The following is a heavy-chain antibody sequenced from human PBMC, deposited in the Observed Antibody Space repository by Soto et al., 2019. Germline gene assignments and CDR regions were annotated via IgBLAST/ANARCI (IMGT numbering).Heavy chain of an antibody. Sequence: KASETLSLTCADHGGSFSGYYWTWIRQPPGKGLEWIGGINDSGGTDYNPSLKSRVTISLDTSKNQLSLKLSSVTAADTAVYYCARGRKGFSSSCYVDWGQGTLVTVSS. D-gene: IGHD6-13*01. CDR2: INDSGGT. V-gene: IGHV4-34*01. CDR1: GGSFSGYY. J-gene: IGHJ4*02. CDR3: ARGRKGFSSSCYVD.